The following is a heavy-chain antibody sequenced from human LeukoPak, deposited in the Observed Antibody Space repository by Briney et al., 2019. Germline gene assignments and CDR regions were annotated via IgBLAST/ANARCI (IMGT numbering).Heavy chain of an antibody. CDR3: ARAAYYDSSGYPYYFDY. Sequence: AASVKVSCKASGGTFSSYAISWVRQAPGQGLEWMGGIIPIFGTANYAQKFQGRVTITTDESTSTAYMELSSLRSEDTAVYYCARAAYYDSSGYPYYFDYWAREPWSPSPQ. CDR1: GGTFSSYA. J-gene: IGHJ4*02. CDR2: IIPIFGTA. D-gene: IGHD3-22*01. V-gene: IGHV1-69*05.